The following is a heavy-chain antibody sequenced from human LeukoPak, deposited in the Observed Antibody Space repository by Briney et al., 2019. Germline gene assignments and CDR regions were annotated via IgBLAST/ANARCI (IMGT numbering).Heavy chain of an antibody. CDR2: ISPRGGGT. CDR1: GFTFSHAW. J-gene: IGHJ4*02. Sequence: GGSLRLSCAASGFTFSHAWMSWVRQAPGKGLEWLSGISPRGGGTYYADSVEGRFTISRDDSKNTLSLQMNSLRAEDTAVYYCAKASAMIVVVSKHFDYWGQGTLVTVSS. V-gene: IGHV3-23*01. D-gene: IGHD3-22*01. CDR3: AKASAMIVVVSKHFDY.